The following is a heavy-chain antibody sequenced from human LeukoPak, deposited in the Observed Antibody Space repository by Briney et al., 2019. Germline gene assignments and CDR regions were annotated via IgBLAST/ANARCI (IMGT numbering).Heavy chain of an antibody. CDR2: ISGSGGST. J-gene: IGHJ6*03. CDR1: GFTFSSYA. CDR3: AKGHISYYYYMDV. D-gene: IGHD3-3*02. Sequence: GGSLRLSCAASGFTFSSYAMSWVRQAPGKGLEWVSGISGSGGSTYYADSVKGLFTISRDNSKNTLSLQMNSLRAEDTAVYYCAKGHISYYYYMDVWGKGTTVTVSS. V-gene: IGHV3-23*01.